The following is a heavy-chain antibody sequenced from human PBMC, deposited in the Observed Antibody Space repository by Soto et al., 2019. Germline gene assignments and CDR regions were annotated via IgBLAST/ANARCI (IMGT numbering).Heavy chain of an antibody. V-gene: IGHV1-69*13. CDR1: GGTFSSYA. J-gene: IGHJ6*02. Sequence: GASVKVSCKASGGTFSSYAISWVRQAPGQGLEWMGGIIPIFGTANYAQKFQGRVTITADESTSTAYMELSSLRSEDTAVYYCARKGIAARPPSYYYYGMDVWGQGTTVTSP. CDR2: IIPIFGTA. D-gene: IGHD6-6*01. CDR3: ARKGIAARPPSYYYYGMDV.